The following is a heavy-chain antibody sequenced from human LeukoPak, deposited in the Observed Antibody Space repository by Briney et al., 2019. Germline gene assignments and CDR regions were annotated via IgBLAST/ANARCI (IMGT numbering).Heavy chain of an antibody. Sequence: SKTLSLTCAVYGGSFSGYYWSWIRQPPGKGLEWIGEINHSGSTNYNPSLKSRVTISVDTSKNQFSLKLSSVTAADTAVYYCARDGGYGDYWGQGTLVTVSS. D-gene: IGHD5-12*01. V-gene: IGHV4-34*01. J-gene: IGHJ4*02. CDR3: ARDGGYGDY. CDR1: GGSFSGYY. CDR2: INHSGST.